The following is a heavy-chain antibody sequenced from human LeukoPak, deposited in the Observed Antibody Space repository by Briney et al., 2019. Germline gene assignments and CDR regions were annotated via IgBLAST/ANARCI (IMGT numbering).Heavy chain of an antibody. CDR3: ARGIAVAGTGGAFDY. V-gene: IGHV4-39*07. CDR2: IHHSGST. CDR1: GGSISSSSYY. J-gene: IGHJ4*02. Sequence: SETLSLTCTVSGGSISSSSYYWGWIRQPPGKGLEWIGEIHHSGSTNYNPSLKSRVTISVDKSKNQFSLKLSSVTAADTAVYYCARGIAVAGTGGAFDYWGQGTLVTVSS. D-gene: IGHD6-19*01.